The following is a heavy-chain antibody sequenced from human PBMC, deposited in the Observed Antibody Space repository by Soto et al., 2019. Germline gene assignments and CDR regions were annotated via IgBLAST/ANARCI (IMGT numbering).Heavy chain of an antibody. J-gene: IGHJ5*02. CDR2: INSDGSST. CDR1: GFTFSSYW. Sequence: SLRLPCAASGFTFSSYWMHWFRQAPGKGLVWVSRINSDGSSTSYADSVKGRFTISRDNAKNTLYLQMNSLRAEDTAVYYCAREQDSSWYWFVDPWGQGTLVTVSS. V-gene: IGHV3-74*01. CDR3: AREQDSSWYWFVDP. D-gene: IGHD6-13*01.